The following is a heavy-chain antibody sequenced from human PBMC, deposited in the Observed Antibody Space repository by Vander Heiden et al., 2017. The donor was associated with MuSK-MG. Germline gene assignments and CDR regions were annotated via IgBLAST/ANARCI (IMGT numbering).Heavy chain of an antibody. D-gene: IGHD1-26*01. CDR3: AREYSGSFNYFDY. J-gene: IGHJ4*02. Sequence: EVQVVESGGGLVQPGGSLRLPCAASGFTFSSYSMTWVRQAPGKGLEWVSYISGSSSTIYYADSVKGRFTISRDNAKNSLYLQMNSLRAEDTAVYYCAREYSGSFNYFDYWGQGTLVTVSS. CDR2: ISGSSSTI. V-gene: IGHV3-48*01. CDR1: GFTFSSYS.